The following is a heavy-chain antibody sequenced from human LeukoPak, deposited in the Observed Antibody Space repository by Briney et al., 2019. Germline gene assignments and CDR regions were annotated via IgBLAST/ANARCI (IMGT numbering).Heavy chain of an antibody. J-gene: IGHJ4*02. CDR2: INHSGGT. V-gene: IGHV4-34*01. CDR1: GGSFSGYY. Sequence: PSETLSLTCAVYGGSFSGYYWSWIHQPPGKGLEWIGEINHSGGTNYNPSLKSRVTISVDTSKNQFSLKLSSVTAADTAVYYCARARRDGYNYFDYWGQGTLVTVSS. CDR3: ARARRDGYNYFDY. D-gene: IGHD5-24*01.